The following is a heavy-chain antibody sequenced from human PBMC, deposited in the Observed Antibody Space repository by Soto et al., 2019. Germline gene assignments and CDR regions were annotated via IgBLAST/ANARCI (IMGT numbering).Heavy chain of an antibody. V-gene: IGHV1-69*02. CDR2: IIPILGIA. J-gene: IGHJ5*02. Sequence: QVQLVQSGAEVKKPGSSVKVSCKASGGTFSSYTISWVRQAPGQGLEWMGRIIPILGIANYAQKFQGRVTIPXVNLTXXAYMELSSLRSEDTAVYYCARTYDSSGYYGNWFDPWGQGTLVTVSS. CDR3: ARTYDSSGYYGNWFDP. CDR1: GGTFSSYT. D-gene: IGHD3-22*01.